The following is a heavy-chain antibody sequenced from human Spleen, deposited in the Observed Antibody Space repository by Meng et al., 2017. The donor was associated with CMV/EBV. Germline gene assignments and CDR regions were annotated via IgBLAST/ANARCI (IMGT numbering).Heavy chain of an antibody. Sequence: GESLKISCAASGFTFSSYAMHWVRQAPGKGLEYVSAISSNGGSTYYADSVKGRFTISRDNSKNTLYLQMNSLRAEDTAVYYCARERGAHTINDAFDIWGQGTMVTVSS. CDR1: GFTFSSYA. D-gene: IGHD4/OR15-4a*01. J-gene: IGHJ3*02. CDR3: ARERGAHTINDAFDI. CDR2: ISSNGGST. V-gene: IGHV3-64*02.